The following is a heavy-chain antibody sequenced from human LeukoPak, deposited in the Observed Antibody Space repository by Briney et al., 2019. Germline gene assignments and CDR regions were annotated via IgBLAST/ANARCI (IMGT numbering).Heavy chain of an antibody. Sequence: ASVRVSCKASGYTFTSYYMHWVRQAPGQGLEWMGIINPSGGSTSYAQKFQGRVTMTRDMSTSTVHMELSSLRSEDTAVYYCARDQNYYDSPPDYWGQGTLVTVSS. CDR2: INPSGGST. D-gene: IGHD3-22*01. J-gene: IGHJ4*02. CDR1: GYTFTSYY. CDR3: ARDQNYYDSPPDY. V-gene: IGHV1-46*01.